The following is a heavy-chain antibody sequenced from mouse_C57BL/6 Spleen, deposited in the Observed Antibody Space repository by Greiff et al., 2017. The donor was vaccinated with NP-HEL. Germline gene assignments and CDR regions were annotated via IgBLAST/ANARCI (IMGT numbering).Heavy chain of an antibody. Sequence: DVKLQESGPGMVKPSQSLSLTCTVTGYSITSGYDWHWIRHFPGNKLEWMGYISYSGSTNYNPSLKSRISITHDTSKNHFFLKLNSVTTEDTATYYCAREGYDYAFDYWGQGTTLTVSS. D-gene: IGHD2-4*01. J-gene: IGHJ2*01. CDR2: ISYSGST. CDR1: GYSITSGYD. V-gene: IGHV3-1*01. CDR3: AREGYDYAFDY.